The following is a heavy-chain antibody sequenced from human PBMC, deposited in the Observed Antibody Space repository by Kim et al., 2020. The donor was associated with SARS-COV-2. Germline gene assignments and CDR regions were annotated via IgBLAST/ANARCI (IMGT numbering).Heavy chain of an antibody. J-gene: IGHJ4*02. CDR3: AKDIYTMVRGEVYFDY. V-gene: IGHV3-9*01. CDR1: GFTFDDYA. Sequence: GGSLRLSCAASGFTFDDYAMHWVRQAPGKGLEWVSGISWNSGSIGYADSVKGRFTISRDNAKNSLYLQMNSLRAEDTALYYCAKDIYTMVRGEVYFDYWGQGTLVTVSS. D-gene: IGHD3-10*01. CDR2: ISWNSGSI.